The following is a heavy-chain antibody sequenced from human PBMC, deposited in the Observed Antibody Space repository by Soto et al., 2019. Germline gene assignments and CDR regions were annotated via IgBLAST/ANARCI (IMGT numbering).Heavy chain of an antibody. CDR2: TSYDGSSK. Sequence: ESGGGVVQPGRSLRLSCTASGLAFSTYAMHWVRQAPGKGLEWVAVTSYDGSSKYYADFVKGRFTISRDSSKDTLYLQMNSLRVEDTAVYYCAREVRRPYFDHWGQGTLVTVSS. CDR1: GLAFSTYA. D-gene: IGHD1-1*01. J-gene: IGHJ4*02. CDR3: AREVRRPYFDH. V-gene: IGHV3-30-3*01.